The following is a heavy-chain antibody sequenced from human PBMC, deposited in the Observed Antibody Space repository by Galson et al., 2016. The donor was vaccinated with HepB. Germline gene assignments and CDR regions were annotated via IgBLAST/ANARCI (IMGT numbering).Heavy chain of an antibody. CDR2: MSGNAGDT. CDR3: AKDLRAYSYRGNRFLDL. J-gene: IGHJ2*01. Sequence: SLRLSCAASGFSFFTYAMSWVRQAPGKGVEWVSTMSGNAGDTYYADSVKGRFTISRDNSKNTLYLQMNSLRAEDTALYFFAKDLRAYSYRGNRFLDLWGRGTLVTVSS. D-gene: IGHD3-16*02. V-gene: IGHV3-23*01. CDR1: GFSFFTYA.